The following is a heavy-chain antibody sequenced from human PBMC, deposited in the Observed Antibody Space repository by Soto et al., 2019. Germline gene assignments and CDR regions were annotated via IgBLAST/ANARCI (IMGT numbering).Heavy chain of an antibody. CDR2: ISGSGGST. CDR1: GFTFSSYN. Sequence: PGGSLRLSCAVSGFTFSSYNMSWVRQAPGKGLEWVSTISGSGGSTYYADSVKGRFTISRDNSKNTLYLQMNSLRAEDTAVYYCAKVEMTTITYFDYWGQGTLVTVSS. D-gene: IGHD5-12*01. CDR3: AKVEMTTITYFDY. J-gene: IGHJ4*02. V-gene: IGHV3-23*01.